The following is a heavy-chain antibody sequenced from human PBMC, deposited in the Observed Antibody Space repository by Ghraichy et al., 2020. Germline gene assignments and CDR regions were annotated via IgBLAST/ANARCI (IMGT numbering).Heavy chain of an antibody. CDR1: GFNFNGAW. V-gene: IGHV3-15*01. CDR2: IKSNPDGGTT. Sequence: GGSLRLTCAASGFNFNGAWMSWVRHIPGKGLQWVGRIKSNPDGGTTEYAPPVKGRFSISRDDSQNTLYLQMNNLKTEDAGVYFCTTVGLVSRSYYYYYRDVWGTGTTVTVSS. CDR3: TTVGLVSRSYYYYYRDV. D-gene: IGHD3/OR15-3a*01. J-gene: IGHJ6*03.